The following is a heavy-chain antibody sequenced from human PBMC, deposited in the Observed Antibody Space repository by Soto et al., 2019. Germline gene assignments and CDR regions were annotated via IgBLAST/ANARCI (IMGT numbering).Heavy chain of an antibody. V-gene: IGHV1-69*01. J-gene: IGHJ4*02. D-gene: IGHD3-22*01. Sequence: QVQLVQSGAEVKKPGSSVKVSCKASGGTFSSYAISWVRQAPGQGLEWMGGIIPIFGTANYAQKFQGRVTITAEESTSTAYLGLSSLRSEETAVYYCARDAPDSSGYYHRYFDYWGQGTLVTVSS. CDR3: ARDAPDSSGYYHRYFDY. CDR1: GGTFSSYA. CDR2: IIPIFGTA.